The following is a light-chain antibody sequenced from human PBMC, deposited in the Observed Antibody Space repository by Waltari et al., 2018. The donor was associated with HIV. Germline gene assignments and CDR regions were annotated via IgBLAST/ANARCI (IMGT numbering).Light chain of an antibody. CDR3: QSADSSGSYRGV. CDR1: ALPKQY. V-gene: IGLV3-25*03. CDR2: KDT. Sequence: SYELTQPPSVSVSPGQTARITCFGDALPKQYAYWYQQKPGQAPALVIYKDTERPSGMPGGFSGSSSGTTVTLTISGVQAEDEADYYCQSADSSGSYRGVFGGGTKLTVL. J-gene: IGLJ2*01.